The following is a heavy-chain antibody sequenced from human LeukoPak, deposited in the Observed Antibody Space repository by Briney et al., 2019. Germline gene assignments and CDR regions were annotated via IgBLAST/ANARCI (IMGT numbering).Heavy chain of an antibody. CDR1: GFTFSNYA. J-gene: IGHJ4*02. CDR2: INHSGST. Sequence: PGGSLRPSCAGSGFTFSNYAMTWVRQPPGKGLEWIGEINHSGSTNYNPSLKSRVTISVDTSKNQFSLKLSSVTAADTAVYYCARGLYGEDCWGQGTLVTVSS. D-gene: IGHD3-10*01. CDR3: ARGLYGEDC. V-gene: IGHV4-34*01.